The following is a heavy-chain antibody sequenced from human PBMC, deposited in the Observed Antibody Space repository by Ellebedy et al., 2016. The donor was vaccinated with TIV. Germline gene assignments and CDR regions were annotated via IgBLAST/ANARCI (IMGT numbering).Heavy chain of an antibody. CDR2: ISYDGSNK. D-gene: IGHD1-1*01. CDR1: GFTFSSHA. Sequence: GGSLRLXXAASGFTFSSHAMHWVRQAPGKGLEWVAVISYDGSNKYYADSVKGRFTISRDNSKNTLYLQMNSLRAEDTAVYYCARGSHWNDPGSLGFDYWGQGTLVTVSS. J-gene: IGHJ4*02. CDR3: ARGSHWNDPGSLGFDY. V-gene: IGHV3-30-3*01.